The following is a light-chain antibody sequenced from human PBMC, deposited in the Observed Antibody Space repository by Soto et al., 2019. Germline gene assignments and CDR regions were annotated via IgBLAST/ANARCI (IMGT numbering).Light chain of an antibody. CDR2: AAS. J-gene: IGKJ1*01. V-gene: IGKV1-39*01. Sequence: DLQMTQSPSSPSASVGDRVTITCRASQSISSSLNWYQQKPGKAPRLLIYAASILQSGVPSRFSGSGSGTDVTLTIISLQPEDFATYYCQQSSSTPPWTFGQGTKVEIK. CDR1: QSISSS. CDR3: QQSSSTPPWT.